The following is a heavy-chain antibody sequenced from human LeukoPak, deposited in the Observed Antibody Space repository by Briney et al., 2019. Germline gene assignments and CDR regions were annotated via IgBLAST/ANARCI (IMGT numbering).Heavy chain of an antibody. CDR1: GGSISSYY. CDR3: ARANPLPQGGDFWSGRPSRFFDY. CDR2: IYYSGST. D-gene: IGHD3-3*01. Sequence: PSETLSLTCTVSGGSISSYYWSWIRQPPGKGLEWIGYIYYSGSTNYNPSLKSRVTISVDTSKNQFSLKLSSVTAADTAVYYCARANPLPQGGDFWSGRPSRFFDYWGQGTLVTVSS. J-gene: IGHJ4*02. V-gene: IGHV4-59*01.